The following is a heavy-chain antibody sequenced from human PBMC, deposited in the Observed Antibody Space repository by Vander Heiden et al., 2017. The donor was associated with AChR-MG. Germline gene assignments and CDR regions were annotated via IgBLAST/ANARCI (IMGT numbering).Heavy chain of an antibody. V-gene: IGHV1-69*06. D-gene: IGHD2-21*02. CDR2: IIPILGTA. CDR1: GGTFSSYA. J-gene: IGHJ3*02. CDR3: ARDPLAYCGGDCYSADDAFDI. Sequence: QVQLVQSGAEVTKPGSSVKVSCKASGGTFSSYAISWVRQARGQGLEWMGGIIPILGTANYAQKFQGRVTITADKSTSTAYMELSSLRSEDTAVYYCARDPLAYCGGDCYSADDAFDIWGQGTMVTVSS.